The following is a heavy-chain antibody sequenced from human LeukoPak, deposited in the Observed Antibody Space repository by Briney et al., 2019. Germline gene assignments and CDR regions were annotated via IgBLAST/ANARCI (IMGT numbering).Heavy chain of an antibody. Sequence: PGGSLRLSCAASGFTFSNYGMHWVRQTPGKGLEWVAFLSYDGSNKYYADSVKGRSTISRDNSKNTVYLQMDSLRAEDTAVYYCAKGYGSGSLSSDYWGQGTPVTVSS. CDR1: GFTFSNYG. V-gene: IGHV3-30*18. CDR3: AKGYGSGSLSSDY. CDR2: LSYDGSNK. J-gene: IGHJ4*02. D-gene: IGHD3-10*01.